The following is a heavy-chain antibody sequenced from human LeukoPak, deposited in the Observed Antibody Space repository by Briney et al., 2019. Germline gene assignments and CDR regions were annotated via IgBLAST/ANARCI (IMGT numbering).Heavy chain of an antibody. Sequence: ASVKVSCKASGYTFTGYYMHWVRQAPGQGLEWMGWINPNSGGTTYAQKFQGRLTLTRDTSISTAYMEVSRLKSDDTAVYYCARTNGGYEYNWGQGTRVTVSS. V-gene: IGHV1-2*02. CDR3: ARTNGGYEYN. CDR1: GYTFTGYY. D-gene: IGHD5-12*01. CDR2: INPNSGGT. J-gene: IGHJ4*02.